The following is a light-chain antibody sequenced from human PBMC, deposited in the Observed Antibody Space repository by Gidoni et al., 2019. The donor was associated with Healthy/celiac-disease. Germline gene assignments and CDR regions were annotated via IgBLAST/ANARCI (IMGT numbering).Light chain of an antibody. V-gene: IGKV1-33*01. CDR2: DAS. CDR1: QDISNY. J-gene: IGKJ5*01. CDR3: QQYDNTPTT. Sequence: IQNTQSPSSRSASVGDRVTITCQASQDISNYFNWYQQKPGKAPKLLIYDASNLETGVPSRFSGSGSGTDFTFTISSLQPEDIATYYCQQYDNTPTTFGQGTRLEIK.